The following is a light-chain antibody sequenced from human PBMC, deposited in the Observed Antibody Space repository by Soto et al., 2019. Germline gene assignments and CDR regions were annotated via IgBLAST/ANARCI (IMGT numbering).Light chain of an antibody. V-gene: IGKV3-20*01. J-gene: IGKJ2*01. CDR1: QVIGSRY. CDR2: GAT. Sequence: EIVMTQSPGTLSLSPGERATISCRASQVIGSRYLAWYHQKSGQAPSLLIYGATSRATGIPDRFSGSGSGTDFTLTISRLELEDFGVYYCQQFGSSIPHTFGQGTKLEIK. CDR3: QQFGSSIPHT.